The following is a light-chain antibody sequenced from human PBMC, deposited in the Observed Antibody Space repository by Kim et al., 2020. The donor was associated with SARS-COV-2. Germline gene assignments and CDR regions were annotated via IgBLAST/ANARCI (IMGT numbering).Light chain of an antibody. Sequence: QSVLTQPPSVSAAPGQKVTISCSGSSSNIENNFVSWYRQLPGTAPKLLICDNDKRPSGIPDRFSVSKSGTSATLGITGLQTGDEADYYCATWDSTLSVWVFGGGTQLTVL. CDR3: ATWDSTLSVWV. J-gene: IGLJ3*02. V-gene: IGLV1-51*01. CDR2: DND. CDR1: SSNIENNF.